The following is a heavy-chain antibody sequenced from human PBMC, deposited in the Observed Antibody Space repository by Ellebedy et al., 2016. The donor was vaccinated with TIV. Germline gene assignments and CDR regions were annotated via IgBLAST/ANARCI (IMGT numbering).Heavy chain of an antibody. D-gene: IGHD6-13*01. V-gene: IGHV3-53*01. J-gene: IGHJ4*02. CDR2: IYSGGGT. CDR3: ARGGDSSHWYEFDH. Sequence: GESLKISXAASGFTVSSNYMSWVRQAPGKGLEWVSVIYSGGGTSYAESVKGRFTISRDNSKNTIYHQMNSLRAEDTAVYYCARGGDSSHWYEFDHWGQGTLVTVSA. CDR1: GFTVSSNY.